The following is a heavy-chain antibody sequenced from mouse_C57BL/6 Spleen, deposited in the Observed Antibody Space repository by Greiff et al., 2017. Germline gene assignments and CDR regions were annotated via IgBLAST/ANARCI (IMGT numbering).Heavy chain of an antibody. CDR3: ANYYDY. J-gene: IGHJ2*01. D-gene: IGHD1-1*01. Sequence: QVQLQQPGAELVRPGTSVKLSCKASGYTFTSYWMHWVKQRPGQGLEWIGVIDPSDSYTNYNQKFKGKATLTVDTSPSKAYMQLSSLTSEDSAVYYCANYYDYWGQGTTLTVSS. V-gene: IGHV1-59*01. CDR2: IDPSDSYT. CDR1: GYTFTSYW.